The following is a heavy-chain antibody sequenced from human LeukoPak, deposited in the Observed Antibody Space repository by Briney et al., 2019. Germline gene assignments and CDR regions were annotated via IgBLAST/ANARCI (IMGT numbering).Heavy chain of an antibody. CDR3: ARYPLAFDF. V-gene: IGHV4-59*02. CDR1: GDSVTNHQ. Sequence: PSETLSLTCTVSGDSVTNHQWSWVRQPPGKGLEWIAYIHHSGSTNYNPSLKNRVTISMDTSKNQFSLRLISVTAADTAVYYRARYPLAFDFWGQGILVTVSS. D-gene: IGHD6-6*01. CDR2: IHHSGST. J-gene: IGHJ4*02.